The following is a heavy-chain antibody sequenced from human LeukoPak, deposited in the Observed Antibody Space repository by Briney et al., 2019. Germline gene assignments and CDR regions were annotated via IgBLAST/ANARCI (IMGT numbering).Heavy chain of an antibody. CDR2: IRPDGSAV. D-gene: IGHD3/OR15-3a*01. J-gene: IGHJ6*02. Sequence: GGSLRLSCIASGFTINQHAMSWVRQAPVKGLDWVASIRPDGSAVFYVDSVKGRFTFSRDNAKNSLDLQMNSLRAEDTAVYYCARFGLPYSIDLWGQGTMVTVSS. CDR3: ARFGLPYSIDL. CDR1: GFTINQHA. V-gene: IGHV3-7*01.